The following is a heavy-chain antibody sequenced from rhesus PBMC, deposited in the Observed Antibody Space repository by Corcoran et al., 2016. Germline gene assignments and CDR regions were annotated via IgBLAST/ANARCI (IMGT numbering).Heavy chain of an antibody. CDR1: GGSISSSY. J-gene: IGHJ3*01. Sequence: QLQLQESGPGLVKPSETLSVTCAVSGGSISSSYWSWIRQAPGKGLEWIGYIYGSGSSTNYNPSLKSRVTLSVDTSKNQLSLKLSSVTTADTAVYYCAREYYDRGYYTRDAFDFWGQGLRVTVSS. CDR2: IYGSGSST. D-gene: IGHD3-28*01. V-gene: IGHV4-169*02. CDR3: AREYYDRGYYTRDAFDF.